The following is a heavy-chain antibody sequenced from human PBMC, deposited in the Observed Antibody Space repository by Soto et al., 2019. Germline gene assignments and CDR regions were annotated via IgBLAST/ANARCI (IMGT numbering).Heavy chain of an antibody. D-gene: IGHD6-19*01. Sequence: EVQLLESGGGLVQPGGSLRLSCTISGFTISSYAMSGVRQAPGKGLECVSSITGSGDSTYYADSVKGRFSISRDKSKNTLYLQMNSLRAEDTAVYYCAKDLQFSGWLSAQTFDYWGQGTQVTVSS. CDR2: ITGSGDST. J-gene: IGHJ4*02. CDR3: AKDLQFSGWLSAQTFDY. CDR1: GFTISSYA. V-gene: IGHV3-23*01.